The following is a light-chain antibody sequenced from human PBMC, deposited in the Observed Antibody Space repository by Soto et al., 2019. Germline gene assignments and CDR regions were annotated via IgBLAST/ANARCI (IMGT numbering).Light chain of an antibody. CDR2: DDD. V-gene: IGLV1-51*01. Sequence: QSVLTQPPSVSAAPGQRVTISCSGSSSNIGGNSVSWYQQLPGTAPKSLIYDDDKRPSGIPDRFSGSKSGTSATLGITGFQTGDEADYYCGSWDSSLSADVIGTGTKVTVL. CDR3: GSWDSSLSADV. J-gene: IGLJ1*01. CDR1: SSNIGGNS.